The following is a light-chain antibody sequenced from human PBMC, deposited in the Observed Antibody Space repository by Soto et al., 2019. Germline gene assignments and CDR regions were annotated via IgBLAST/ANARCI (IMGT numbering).Light chain of an antibody. CDR1: QSVSSN. Sequence: EIVMTQSPATLSVSPGERATLSCRASQSVSSNLAWYQQKPAQAPRRLIYGASTRATGSPARFSGSGSGTDFTLTISSLQSEDFAVYYCQQYNNWLGTFGQGTKVEIK. V-gene: IGKV3-15*01. J-gene: IGKJ1*01. CDR2: GAS. CDR3: QQYNNWLGT.